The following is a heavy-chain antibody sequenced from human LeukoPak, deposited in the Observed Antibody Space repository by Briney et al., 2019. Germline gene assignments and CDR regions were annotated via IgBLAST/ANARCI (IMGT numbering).Heavy chain of an antibody. J-gene: IGHJ4*02. CDR2: INPSGGST. D-gene: IGHD6-6*01. CDR3: ARGLRKQLVRE. V-gene: IGHV1-46*01. Sequence: ASVKVSCKASGYTFTSYYMHWVRQAPGQGLEWMGIINPSGGSTSYAQKFQGRVTMTRDMSTSTVHMELSSLRSEDTAVYYCARGLRKQLVREWGQGTPVTVSS. CDR1: GYTFTSYY.